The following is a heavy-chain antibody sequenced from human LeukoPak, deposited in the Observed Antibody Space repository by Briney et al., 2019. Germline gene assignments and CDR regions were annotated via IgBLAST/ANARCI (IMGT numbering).Heavy chain of an antibody. D-gene: IGHD4-17*01. J-gene: IGHJ5*02. CDR3: ARGATTTRFGRFDP. CDR2: ISSSSDYI. Sequence: GGSLRLSCAASGFTFSSYGMSWVRQAPGKGLEWVSSISSSSDYIYHADSVKGRFTISRDNPKKSLYLQMNSLRAEDAAVYYCARGATTTRFGRFDPWGQGTLVTVSS. V-gene: IGHV3-21*01. CDR1: GFTFSSYG.